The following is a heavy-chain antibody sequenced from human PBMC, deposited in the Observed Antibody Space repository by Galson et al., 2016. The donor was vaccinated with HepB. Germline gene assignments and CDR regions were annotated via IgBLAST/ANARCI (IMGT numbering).Heavy chain of an antibody. Sequence: SLRLSCAASGFTFSDHYMSWIRLAPGKGLEWVSYITNSGTTIYYAVSVKGRFTISRDNTKNSLYLQMNSLRTEDTPVYYCSREPSDSRRWYPGFFDLWGRCTLVTVPS. J-gene: IGHJ2*01. V-gene: IGHV3-11*01. CDR3: SREPSDSRRWYPGFFDL. D-gene: IGHD6-13*01. CDR2: ITNSGTTI. CDR1: GFTFSDHY.